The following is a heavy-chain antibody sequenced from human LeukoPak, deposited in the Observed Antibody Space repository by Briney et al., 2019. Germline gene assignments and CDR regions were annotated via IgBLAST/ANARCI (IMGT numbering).Heavy chain of an antibody. J-gene: IGHJ5*02. CDR3: TRDSGTYNWFDP. D-gene: IGHD1-26*01. V-gene: IGHV3-73*01. CDR2: NDQKDKGYATAT. CDR1: GLTFSSSA. Sequence: PGGSLRLSCAASGLTFSSSAIHWSRQYSGQALETSSQNDQKDKGYATATAYAASVKGRFTISRHDSINTAYLQMKSLKTEDTALYYCTRDSGTYNWFDPWGQGTLVTVSS.